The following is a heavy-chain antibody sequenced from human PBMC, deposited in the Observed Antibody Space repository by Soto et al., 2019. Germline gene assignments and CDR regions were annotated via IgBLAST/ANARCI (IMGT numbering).Heavy chain of an antibody. D-gene: IGHD6-13*01. V-gene: IGHV2-26*01. CDR1: GLSITDSEMG. J-gene: IGHJ5*02. CDR2: IDSSGEK. CDR3: ARRQLAVAVSPWFDP. Sequence: QVTLKESGPVLVKPTETLTLRCTVSGLSITDSEMGVSWIRQPPGQPLEWLAHIDSSGEKSYRTFLKSRLALSQDTSKSQIGLTMTNMDPADTATYYCARRQLAVAVSPWFDPWGQGIPVTVSS.